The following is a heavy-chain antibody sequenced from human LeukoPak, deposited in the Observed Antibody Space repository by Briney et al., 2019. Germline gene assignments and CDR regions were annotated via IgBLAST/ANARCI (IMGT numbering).Heavy chain of an antibody. Sequence: ASVKVSCKASGYTFTSYGISWVRQAPGQGLEWMGWISAYNGNTNYAQKLQGRVTMTTDTSTSTAYMELRSLRSDDTAVYYCARFPITIFGSTHYYMDVWGKGTTVTVSS. J-gene: IGHJ6*03. CDR3: ARFPITIFGSTHYYMDV. D-gene: IGHD3-3*01. CDR2: ISAYNGNT. CDR1: GYTFTSYG. V-gene: IGHV1-18*01.